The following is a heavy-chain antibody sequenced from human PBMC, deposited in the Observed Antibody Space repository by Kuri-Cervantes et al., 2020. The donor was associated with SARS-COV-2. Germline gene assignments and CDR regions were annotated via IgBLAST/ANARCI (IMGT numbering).Heavy chain of an antibody. V-gene: IGHV4-34*01. CDR2: INHSGNT. CDR3: ATATPLVGATIWFDP. D-gene: IGHD1-26*01. CDR1: SGSFSDYY. Sequence: SETLSLTCAGYSGSFSDYYWSWVRQPPGKGLEWIGEINHSGNTNYDPSLKSRVTISIDTSKNQFSLKLSSVTAADTAVYYCATATPLVGATIWFDPWGQGTLVT. J-gene: IGHJ5*02.